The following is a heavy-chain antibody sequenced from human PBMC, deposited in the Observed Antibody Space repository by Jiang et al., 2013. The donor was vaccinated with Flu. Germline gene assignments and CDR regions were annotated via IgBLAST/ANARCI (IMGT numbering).Heavy chain of an antibody. D-gene: IGHD5-24*01. V-gene: IGHV1-69*04. CDR3: ARDRDGYNYGAFDI. CDR1: GGTFSSYA. Sequence: SGAEVKKPGSSVKVSCKASGGTFSSYAISWVRQAPGQGLEWMGRIIPILGIANYAQKFQGRVTITADKSTSTAYMELSSLRSEDTAVYYCARDRDGYNYGAFDIWGQGTMVTVSS. CDR2: IIPILGIA. J-gene: IGHJ3*02.